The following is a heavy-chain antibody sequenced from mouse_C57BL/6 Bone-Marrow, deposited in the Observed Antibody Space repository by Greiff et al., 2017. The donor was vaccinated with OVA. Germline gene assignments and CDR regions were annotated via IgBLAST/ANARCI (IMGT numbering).Heavy chain of an antibody. J-gene: IGHJ2*01. D-gene: IGHD1-1*02. CDR3: ARSGWVDY. CDR1: GYTFPSYW. CDR2: IYPSDSET. V-gene: IGHV1-61*01. Sequence: QVQLQQPGAELVRPGSSVKLSCKASGYTFPSYWMAWVKQRPGQGLEWIGNIYPSDSETHYNQNFKDKATLTVDKSSRTAYMQLSSLTSEDSAVYYCARSGWVDYWGRGTTLTVSS.